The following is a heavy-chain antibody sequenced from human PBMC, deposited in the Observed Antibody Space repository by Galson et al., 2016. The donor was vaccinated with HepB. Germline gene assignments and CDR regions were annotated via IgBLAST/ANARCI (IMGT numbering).Heavy chain of an antibody. CDR3: TTSSTRGYTYGPSAY. V-gene: IGHV3-15*01. CDR2: IKSYTDGGTT. Sequence: SLRLSCAASGFTFSRAWMHWVRRAPGKGLEWVGRIKSYTDGGTTEYAAPMKGRFTFSRDESNNRLYLQMNSLKTEDTAVYYCTTSSTRGYTYGPSAYWGRGTLVAVSS. J-gene: IGHJ4*02. D-gene: IGHD5-18*01. CDR1: GFTFSRAW.